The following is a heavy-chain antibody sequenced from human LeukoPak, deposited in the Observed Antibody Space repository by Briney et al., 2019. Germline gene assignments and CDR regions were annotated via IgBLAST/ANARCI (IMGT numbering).Heavy chain of an antibody. CDR2: IRYDGSNK. Sequence: GGSLRLSCAASGFTFSSYGMHWVRQAPGKGLEGVAFIRYDGSNKYYADSVKGRFTISRDNSKNTLYLQMNSLRAEDTAVYYCAKGGDYSNYPYYFDYWGQGTLVTVSS. CDR3: AKGGDYSNYPYYFDY. CDR1: GFTFSSYG. D-gene: IGHD4-11*01. V-gene: IGHV3-30*02. J-gene: IGHJ4*02.